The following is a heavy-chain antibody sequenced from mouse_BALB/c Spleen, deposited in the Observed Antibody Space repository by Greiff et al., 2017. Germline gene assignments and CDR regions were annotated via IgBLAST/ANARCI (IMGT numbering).Heavy chain of an antibody. Sequence: EVKLMESGGGLVKPGGSLKLSCAASGFTFSSYAMSWVRQSPEKRLEWVAEISSGGSYTYYPDTVTGRFTISRDNPKNTLFLQMTSLRSEDTAMYYCARWGDRYYFDYWGQGTTLTVSS. CDR2: ISSGGSYT. CDR3: ARWGDRYYFDY. J-gene: IGHJ2*01. D-gene: IGHD2-14*01. V-gene: IGHV5-9-4*01. CDR1: GFTFSSYA.